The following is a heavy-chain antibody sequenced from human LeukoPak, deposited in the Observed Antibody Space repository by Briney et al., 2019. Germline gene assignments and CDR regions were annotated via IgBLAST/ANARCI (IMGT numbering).Heavy chain of an antibody. CDR1: GFTFSSYA. CDR3: AKDTQTDYYDSSGYFDY. V-gene: IGHV3-9*01. D-gene: IGHD3-22*01. Sequence: GGSLRLSCAASGFTFSSYAMSWVRQAPGKGLEWVSGISWNSGSIGYADSVKGRFTISRDNAKNSLYLQMNSLRAEDTALYYCAKDTQTDYYDSSGYFDYWGQGTPVTVSS. J-gene: IGHJ4*02. CDR2: ISWNSGSI.